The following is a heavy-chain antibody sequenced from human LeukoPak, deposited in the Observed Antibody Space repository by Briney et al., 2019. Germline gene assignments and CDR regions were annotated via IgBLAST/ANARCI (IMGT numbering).Heavy chain of an antibody. CDR1: GFTFSSYN. Sequence: GGSLRLSCAASGFTFSSYNMNWVRQAPGKGLEWASYISSSSSTIYYADSVKGRSTISRDNAKNSLYLQMNSLRAENTAVYYCARDYYDSSGYIDYWGQGTLVTVSS. V-gene: IGHV3-48*04. D-gene: IGHD3-22*01. CDR3: ARDYYDSSGYIDY. J-gene: IGHJ4*02. CDR2: ISSSSSTI.